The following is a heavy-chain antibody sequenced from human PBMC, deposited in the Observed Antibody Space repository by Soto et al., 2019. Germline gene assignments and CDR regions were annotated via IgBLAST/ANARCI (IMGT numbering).Heavy chain of an antibody. V-gene: IGHV4-34*01. J-gene: IGHJ5*02. D-gene: IGHD2-2*01. CDR2: INHSGST. CDR3: ARDTWPVVGPAAATGYHWFEP. CDR1: GVSFIGYY. Sequence: SETLSLTCAVYGVSFIGYYWSWILQPPWKGLEWIGEINHSGSTNYNPSLKSRVTISVDTSKNQFSLKLSSVTAADTAVYYCARDTWPVVGPAAATGYHWFEPWGPGPLVTVSS.